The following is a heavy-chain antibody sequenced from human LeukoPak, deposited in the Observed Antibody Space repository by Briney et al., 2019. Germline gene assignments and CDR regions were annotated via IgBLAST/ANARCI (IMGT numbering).Heavy chain of an antibody. CDR3: AKDYIVVVPAAMPTH. Sequence: GGSLRLSCAASGFTFDDYAMHWVRQAPGKGLEWVSLISGDGGSTYYADSVKGRFTISRDNSKNSLYLQMNSLRTEDTALYYFAKDYIVVVPAAMPTHWGQGTLVTVSS. D-gene: IGHD2-2*01. V-gene: IGHV3-43*02. CDR1: GFTFDDYA. J-gene: IGHJ4*02. CDR2: ISGDGGST.